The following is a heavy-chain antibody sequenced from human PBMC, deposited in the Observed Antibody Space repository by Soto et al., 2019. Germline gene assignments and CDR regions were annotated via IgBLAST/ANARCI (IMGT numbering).Heavy chain of an antibody. CDR2: ISYDGSNK. J-gene: IGHJ4*02. CDR1: GFTFSSYA. Sequence: GGSLRLSCAASGFTFSSYAMHWVRQAPGKGLEWVAVISYDGSNKYYADSVKGRFTISRDNSKNTLYLQMNSLRAEDTAVYYCARDPFGGLGGNRLGYFDYWGQGTLVTVSS. V-gene: IGHV3-30-3*01. CDR3: ARDPFGGLGGNRLGYFDY. D-gene: IGHD2-15*01.